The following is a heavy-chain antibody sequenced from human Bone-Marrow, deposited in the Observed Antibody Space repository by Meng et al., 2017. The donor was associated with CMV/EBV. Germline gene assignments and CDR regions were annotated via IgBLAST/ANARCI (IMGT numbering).Heavy chain of an antibody. CDR1: GYTFSPYY. CDR3: ARGVLPPALDY. J-gene: IGHJ4*02. CDR2: INPKNGGT. D-gene: IGHD2/OR15-2a*01. Sequence: ASVKVSCKASGYTFSPYYLHWVRQAPGQGLEWMGWINPKNGGTNYAQKFQGRVTMTRDTSISTAYMELSRLTSDDTAVYYCARGVLPPALDYWGQGTLVTVSS. V-gene: IGHV1-2*02.